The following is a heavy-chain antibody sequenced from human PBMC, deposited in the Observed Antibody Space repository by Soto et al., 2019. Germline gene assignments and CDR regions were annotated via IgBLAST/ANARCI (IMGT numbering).Heavy chain of an antibody. CDR3: ARSIVVVTAADY. CDR1: GYTFTSYA. J-gene: IGHJ4*02. V-gene: IGHV1-3*01. D-gene: IGHD2-21*02. CDR2: INAGNGNT. Sequence: QVQLVQSGAEVKKPGASVKVSCKASGYTFTSYAMHWVRQAPGQRLEWMGWINAGNGNTKYSQKFQGRVTISRATSASTDYMELSSLRSEDTAVYYCARSIVVVTAADYWGQVTLVTVSS.